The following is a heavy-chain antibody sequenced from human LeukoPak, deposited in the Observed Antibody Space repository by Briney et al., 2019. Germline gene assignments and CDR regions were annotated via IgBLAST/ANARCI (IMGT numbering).Heavy chain of an antibody. Sequence: PSETLSLTCTVSGGSIGSYYWTWIPQPPREGLEWIGYIYYSGSTNYNPSLKSRVTISLDTSKNQFSLILRSVTAADTAVYYCARRIAVNPVYGFDPWGQGTLVTVSS. CDR2: IYYSGST. CDR3: ARRIAVNPVYGFDP. V-gene: IGHV4-59*08. CDR1: GGSIGSYY. J-gene: IGHJ5*02. D-gene: IGHD6-19*01.